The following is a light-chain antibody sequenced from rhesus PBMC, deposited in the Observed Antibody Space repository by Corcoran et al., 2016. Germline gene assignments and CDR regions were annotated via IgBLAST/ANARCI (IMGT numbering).Light chain of an antibody. V-gene: IGKV3-42*03. CDR3: QQYNNWYS. CDR1: QSVSSS. Sequence: EIVMTQSPATLSLSPGESATLSCRASQSVSSSLAWYQQKPGQSPWLRIFGVSSRARGIPDRFSGSESGTQFTLTISSLEPEDFSVYYCQQYNNWYSFGQGTKVEIK. CDR2: GVS. J-gene: IGKJ2*01.